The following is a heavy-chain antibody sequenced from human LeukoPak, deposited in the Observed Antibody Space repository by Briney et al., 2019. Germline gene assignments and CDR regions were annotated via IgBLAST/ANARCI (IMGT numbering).Heavy chain of an antibody. J-gene: IGHJ6*02. Sequence: ASVKVSCKASSYSFSSYGISWVRQAPGQGLEWMGWIRPYNDNTNYAQKFQGRVRMTTDTSTTTVYMELRSLRSDDTAVYYCAREGYYHGSGTYSPPRYYGMDVWGQGTTVIVSS. CDR3: AREGYYHGSGTYSPPRYYGMDV. V-gene: IGHV1-18*01. CDR1: SYSFSSYG. D-gene: IGHD3-10*01. CDR2: IRPYNDNT.